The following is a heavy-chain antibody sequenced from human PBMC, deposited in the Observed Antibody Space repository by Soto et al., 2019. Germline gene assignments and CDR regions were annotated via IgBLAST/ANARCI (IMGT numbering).Heavy chain of an antibody. CDR3: ARDNKSKYRNVPYYYYGMDV. J-gene: IGHJ6*02. CDR2: IYYSGST. CDR1: GDSISSSTSY. Sequence: SETLSLTCTVSGDSISSSTSYWGWIRQPPGKGLEWIGSIYYSGSTYYNPSLKSRVTISVDTSKNQFSLKLSSVTAADTAVYYCARDNKSKYRNVPYYYYGMDVWGQGTTVTVSS. V-gene: IGHV4-39*02. D-gene: IGHD3-16*02.